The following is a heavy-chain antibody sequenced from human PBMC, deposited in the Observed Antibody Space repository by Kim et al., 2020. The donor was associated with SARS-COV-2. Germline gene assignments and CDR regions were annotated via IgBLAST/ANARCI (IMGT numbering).Heavy chain of an antibody. CDR3: ARDLRYYGSGSYGWGASGRMDV. J-gene: IGHJ6*02. V-gene: IGHV3-33*05. CDR2: IAYDGSNK. CDR1: GFTFSSYG. Sequence: GGSLRLSCAASGFTFSSYGMHGVRQAPGKGLEWVAVIAYDGSNKYYADSVKGRFTISRDNSKNTLYLQMNSLRAEDTAVYYCARDLRYYGSGSYGWGASGRMDVWGQGTPVTVSS. D-gene: IGHD3-10*01.